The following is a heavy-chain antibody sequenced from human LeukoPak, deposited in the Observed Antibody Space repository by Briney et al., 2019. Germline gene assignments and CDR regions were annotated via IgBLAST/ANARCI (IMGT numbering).Heavy chain of an antibody. J-gene: IGHJ4*02. CDR2: ITPSSSSI. CDR3: ASDYDSPFDF. D-gene: IGHD5-12*01. CDR1: GFTFSAYS. V-gene: IGHV3-21*06. Sequence: GGSLRLSCAASGFTFSAYSMNWVRQAPGKVLEWVSSITPSSSSIFYADSVKGRFTISRDNAKNLLYLQMSSLRAEDTAVYYCASDYDSPFDFWGQGTLVTVSS.